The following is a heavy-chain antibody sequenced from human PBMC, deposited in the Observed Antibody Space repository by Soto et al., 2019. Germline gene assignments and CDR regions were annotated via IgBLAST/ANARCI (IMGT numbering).Heavy chain of an antibody. J-gene: IGHJ5*02. CDR1: GYTFTSYD. Sequence: GASVKVSCKASGYTFTSYDSNWVRQDKGQGLEWMGWMNPNSGNTGYAQKFQGRVTMTRNTSISTAYMELSSLRSEDTAVYYCARAITMVRGVIRWFDPWGQGTLVTVSS. CDR3: ARAITMVRGVIRWFDP. CDR2: MNPNSGNT. V-gene: IGHV1-8*01. D-gene: IGHD3-10*01.